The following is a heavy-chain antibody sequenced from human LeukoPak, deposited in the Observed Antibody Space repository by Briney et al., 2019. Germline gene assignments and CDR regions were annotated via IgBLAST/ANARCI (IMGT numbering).Heavy chain of an antibody. CDR2: ISWNSGSI. V-gene: IGHV3-9*01. CDR3: AKAAIAAAGFDY. J-gene: IGHJ4*02. Sequence: GRSLRLSCAASGFTFDDYAMHWVRQAPGKGLEWVSGISWNSGSIGYADSVKGRFTISRDNAKNSLYLQMNSLRAEDTALYYCAKAAIAAAGFDYWGQGTLVTVFS. CDR1: GFTFDDYA. D-gene: IGHD6-13*01.